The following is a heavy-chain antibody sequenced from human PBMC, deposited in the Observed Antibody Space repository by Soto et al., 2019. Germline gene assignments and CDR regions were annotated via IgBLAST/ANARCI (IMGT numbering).Heavy chain of an antibody. Sequence: QVQLRESGPGLVKPSETLSLTCTVSGGSITSGGSFWSWVRQHPGKGLEWIGHIYYSGSVYYNPSLKSRVAMSVDPSKNLFSLRVASVTAADTAGYYCAKTLPGGTIYYMDVWGDGTTITVAS. V-gene: IGHV4-31*03. J-gene: IGHJ6*03. CDR2: IYYSGSV. CDR1: GGSITSGGSF. CDR3: AKTLPGGTIYYMDV. D-gene: IGHD1-26*01.